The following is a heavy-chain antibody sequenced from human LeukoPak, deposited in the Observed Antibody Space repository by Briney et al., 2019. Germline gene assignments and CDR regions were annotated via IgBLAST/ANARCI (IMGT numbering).Heavy chain of an antibody. V-gene: IGHV4-59*01. CDR3: ARGNPVATTGTKGGWFDP. J-gene: IGHJ5*02. CDR1: GDSIRSYY. D-gene: IGHD1-1*01. Sequence: SETLSLTCTVSGDSIRSYYWSWIRQPPGKGLELMGYIYHSGSTNYNPSLKSRGTIALGTSKNHISLQLRPVTAADTALYYCARGNPVATTGTKGGWFDPWGQGTLVTVSS. CDR2: IYHSGST.